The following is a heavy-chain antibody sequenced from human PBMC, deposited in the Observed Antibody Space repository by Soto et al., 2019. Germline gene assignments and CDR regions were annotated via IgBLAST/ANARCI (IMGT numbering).Heavy chain of an antibody. CDR2: IYWDDDK. Sequence: SGRTLVNPTQTLTLTCTFSGFSLSTCGVGVGGIRQPPGKALEWLALIYWDDDKRYSPSLKSRLTITKDTSKNQVVLTMTNMDPVDTATYYCAHRPYYYDSSGYYDYWGQGTLVTDS. D-gene: IGHD3-22*01. CDR3: AHRPYYYDSSGYYDY. V-gene: IGHV2-5*02. J-gene: IGHJ4*02. CDR1: GFSLSTCGVG.